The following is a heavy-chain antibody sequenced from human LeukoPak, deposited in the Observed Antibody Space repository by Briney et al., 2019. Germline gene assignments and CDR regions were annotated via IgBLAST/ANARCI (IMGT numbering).Heavy chain of an antibody. CDR1: GFTVSSNY. Sequence: PGGSLRLSCAASGFTVSSNYMSWVRQAPGKGLEWVSVIYSGGSTYYADSVKGRFTISRDNSKNTLYLQMNSLRAEDTAVYYCARDHCSGGSCCGNFDYWGQGTLVTVSS. D-gene: IGHD2-15*01. CDR2: IYSGGST. J-gene: IGHJ4*02. CDR3: ARDHCSGGSCCGNFDY. V-gene: IGHV3-53*01.